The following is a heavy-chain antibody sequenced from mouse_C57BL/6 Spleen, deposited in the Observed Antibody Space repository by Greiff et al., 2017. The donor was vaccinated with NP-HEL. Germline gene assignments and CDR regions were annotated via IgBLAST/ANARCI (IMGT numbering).Heavy chain of an antibody. D-gene: IGHD1-1*01. J-gene: IGHJ2*01. CDR1: GFTFSSYG. V-gene: IGHV5-6*02. Sequence: DVKLVESGGDLVKPGGSLKLSCAASGFTFSSYGMSWVRQTPDKRLEWVATISSGGSYTYYPDSVKGRFTISRDNAKNTLYLQMSSLKSEDTAMYYCARPFYYGSSYCFDYWGQGTTLTVSS. CDR3: ARPFYYGSSYCFDY. CDR2: ISSGGSYT.